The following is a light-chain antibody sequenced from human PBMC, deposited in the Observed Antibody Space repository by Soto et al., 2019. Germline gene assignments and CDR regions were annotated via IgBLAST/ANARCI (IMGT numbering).Light chain of an antibody. CDR2: GAS. Sequence: EIVLTQSPGTLSLSPGERATLSCRASQSVSSSYLVWYQQKPGQAPRLLIYGASSRATGIPDRFSGSGSGTDFTLTISRLEPEDFAVYYCQQSGVTFGQGTRLEIK. CDR3: QQSGVT. J-gene: IGKJ5*01. V-gene: IGKV3-20*01. CDR1: QSVSSSY.